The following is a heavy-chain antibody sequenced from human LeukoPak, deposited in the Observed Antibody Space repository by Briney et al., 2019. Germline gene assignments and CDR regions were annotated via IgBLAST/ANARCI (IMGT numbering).Heavy chain of an antibody. CDR2: IRYDGSNK. CDR1: GFTFSSYG. D-gene: IGHD3-10*01. CDR3: APPLSGSYSLGTDY. J-gene: IGHJ4*02. Sequence: PGGSLRLSCAASGFTFSSYGMHWVRQAPGKGLEWVAFIRYDGSNKYYADSVKGRFTISRDNSKNTLYLQMNSLRAEDTAVYYCAPPLSGSYSLGTDYWGQGTLVTVSS. V-gene: IGHV3-30*02.